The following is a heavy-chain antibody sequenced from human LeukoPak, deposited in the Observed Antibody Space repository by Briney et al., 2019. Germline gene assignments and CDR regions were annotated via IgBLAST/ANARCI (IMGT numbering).Heavy chain of an antibody. J-gene: IGHJ4*02. CDR1: GGSISSGDYY. CDR2: IYYSGST. Sequence: PSETLSLTXTVSGGSISSGDYYWSWIRQPPGKGLEWIGYIYYSGSTYYNPSLKSRVTISVDTSKNQFSLKLSSVTAADTAVYYCARAHAPLVGATFDYWGQGTLVTVSS. V-gene: IGHV4-30-4*08. CDR3: ARAHAPLVGATFDY. D-gene: IGHD1-26*01.